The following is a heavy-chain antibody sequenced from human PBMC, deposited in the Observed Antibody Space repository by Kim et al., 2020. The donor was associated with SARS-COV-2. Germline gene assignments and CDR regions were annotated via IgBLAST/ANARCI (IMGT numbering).Heavy chain of an antibody. CDR2: IRSKTDGETK. CDR1: GFTFSNAW. D-gene: IGHD5-18*01. Sequence: GGSLRLSCAASGFTFSNAWMTWVRQAPGKGLEWVGRIRSKTDGETKDYAAPVKGRFTISRDDSKSTLYLELNSLKTEDTAVYYCTTGQLWRNAFDIWGQGTRVTVSS. CDR3: TTGQLWRNAFDI. V-gene: IGHV3-15*01. J-gene: IGHJ3*02.